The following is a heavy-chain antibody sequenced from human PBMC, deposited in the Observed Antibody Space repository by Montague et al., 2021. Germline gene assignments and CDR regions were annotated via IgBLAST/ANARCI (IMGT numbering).Heavy chain of an antibody. CDR2: ITATGGRT. CDR1: GFTSSAFV. J-gene: IGHJ4*02. Sequence: PRLSCAASGFTSSAFVMSWARQAPGKGLERVSTITATGGRTFHADSVRGRFTISRDNSKNMLYLEMNSLRAEDTATYYCDASDFWGQGVLVTVSP. V-gene: IGHV3-23*01. CDR3: DASDF.